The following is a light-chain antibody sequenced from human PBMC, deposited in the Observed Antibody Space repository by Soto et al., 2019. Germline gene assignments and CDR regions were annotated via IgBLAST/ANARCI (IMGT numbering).Light chain of an antibody. CDR2: FGS. J-gene: IGKJ1*01. V-gene: IGKV2-28*01. CDR1: QSLLQSNGYNY. CDR3: MQSQQSPPT. Sequence: DLVMTQSPLSLPVTPGDPASISCSSSQSLLQSNGYNYLDWYLQKPGQSPQLLIYFGSYRASGVPDRFSGSGSGTDFTLKIRRVEAEDVGLYYCMQSQQSPPTFGQGTKVEI.